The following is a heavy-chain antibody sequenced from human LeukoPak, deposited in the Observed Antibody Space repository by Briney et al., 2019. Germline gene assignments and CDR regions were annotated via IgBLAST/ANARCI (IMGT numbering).Heavy chain of an antibody. CDR1: GGSISSGDYY. D-gene: IGHD5-12*01. CDR2: INHSGST. Sequence: SQTLSLTCTVSGGSISSGDYYWSWIRQPPGKGLGWIGEINHSGSTNYNPSLKSRVTISVDTSKNQFSLKLSSVTAADTAVYYCARHRSGYDRVSPYYYYYMDVWGKGTTVTVSS. CDR3: ARHRSGYDRVSPYYYYYMDV. V-gene: IGHV4-30-4*08. J-gene: IGHJ6*03.